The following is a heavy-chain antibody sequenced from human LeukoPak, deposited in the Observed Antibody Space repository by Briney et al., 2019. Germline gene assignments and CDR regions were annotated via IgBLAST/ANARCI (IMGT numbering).Heavy chain of an antibody. D-gene: IGHD1-26*01. J-gene: IGHJ4*02. CDR3: AKEKYSGSNYPIDY. CDR1: GFTFSDYW. CDR2: ISGSGGST. Sequence: GGSLRLSCTASGFTFSDYWMSWVRQAPGKGLEWVSAISGSGGSTYYADSVKGRFTISRDNSKNTLYLQMNSLRAEDTAVYYCAKEKYSGSNYPIDYWGQGTLVTVSS. V-gene: IGHV3-23*01.